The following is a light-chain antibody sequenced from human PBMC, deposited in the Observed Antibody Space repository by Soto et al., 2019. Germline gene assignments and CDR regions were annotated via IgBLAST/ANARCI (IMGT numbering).Light chain of an antibody. CDR1: QSVSDS. Sequence: DIQMTQSLSTLSASVGDTVTITCRASQSVSDSLAWYQVKPGEAPKLLIFDVSNLETGVPSRFSGSGSGTEFSLTIRGLQPDDFATYYCQQYDYSRTFGQGTKVDIK. V-gene: IGKV1-5*01. CDR2: DVS. J-gene: IGKJ1*01. CDR3: QQYDYSRT.